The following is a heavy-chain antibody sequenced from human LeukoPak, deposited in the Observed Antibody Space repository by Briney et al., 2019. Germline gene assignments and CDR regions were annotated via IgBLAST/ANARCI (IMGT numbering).Heavy chain of an antibody. CDR2: ISSSSSTI. J-gene: IGHJ4*02. Sequence: PGGSLRLSCAASGFTFTSYSMNWVRQAPAKGLEWISYISSSSSTIYYAHSVKGRFTISRDNAKNPLYQQMNSLRDEGMAVYYCAREGNPFDYWRQGSMVSVSS. CDR3: AREGNPFDY. D-gene: IGHD1-14*01. CDR1: GFTFTSYS. V-gene: IGHV3-48*02.